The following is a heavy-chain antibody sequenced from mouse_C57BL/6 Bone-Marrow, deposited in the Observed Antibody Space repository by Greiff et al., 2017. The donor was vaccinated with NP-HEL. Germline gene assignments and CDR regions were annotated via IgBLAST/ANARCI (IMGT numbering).Heavy chain of an antibody. CDR2: INPNYGTT. Sequence: LVEPGASVKISCKASGYSFTDYNMNWVKQSNGKSLEWIGVINPNYGTTSYNQKFKGKATLTVDQSSSTAYMQLNSLTSEDSAVYYCAREVYYYGSSYRGAMDYWGQGTSVTVSS. J-gene: IGHJ4*01. D-gene: IGHD1-1*01. V-gene: IGHV1-39*01. CDR3: AREVYYYGSSYRGAMDY. CDR1: GYSFTDYN.